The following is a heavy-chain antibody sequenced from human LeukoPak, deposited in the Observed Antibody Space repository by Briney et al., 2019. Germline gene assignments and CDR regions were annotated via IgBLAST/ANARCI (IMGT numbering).Heavy chain of an antibody. V-gene: IGHV3-23*01. D-gene: IGHD2/OR15-2a*01. CDR2: ISGSGGST. CDR1: GFTFSSYA. Sequence: PGGSLRLSCAASGFTFSSYAMSWVRQAPGKGLAWVSAISGSGGSTYCADSVKGRFTISRDNSKNTLYLQMNSLRAEDTAVYYCAASEYSSDFDYWGQGTLVTVSS. J-gene: IGHJ4*02. CDR3: AASEYSSDFDY.